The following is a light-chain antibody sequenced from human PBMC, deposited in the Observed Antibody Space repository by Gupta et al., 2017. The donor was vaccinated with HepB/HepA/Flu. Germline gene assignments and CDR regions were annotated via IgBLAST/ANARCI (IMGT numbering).Light chain of an antibody. J-gene: IGLJ2*01. CDR1: SSNIGSNT. V-gene: IGLV1-44*01. CDR2: SNN. Sequence: QSVLTQPPSASGTPGQRVTISCSGSSSNIGSNTVNWYQQLPGTAPKLLIYSNNQRPSGVTDRFSGSKSGTSAYPAISGLQSEDEADYYCAESADSLNGFVFGGGTKLTVL. CDR3: AESADSLNGFV.